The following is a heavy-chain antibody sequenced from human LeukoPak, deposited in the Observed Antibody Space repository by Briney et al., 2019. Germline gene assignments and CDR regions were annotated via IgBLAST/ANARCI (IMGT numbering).Heavy chain of an antibody. D-gene: IGHD2-21*01. J-gene: IGHJ5*02. Sequence: PSETLSLTCSVSGGSMGTYYWTWVRQPPGKGLEWIGYIYYRGSTIYNPSLKSRVTISEDTAKHQFSLKLTSVTAADTAVYYCARHGAIPESWAQGSLVIVSS. CDR1: GGSMGTYY. CDR3: ARHGAIPES. V-gene: IGHV4-59*08. CDR2: IYYRGST.